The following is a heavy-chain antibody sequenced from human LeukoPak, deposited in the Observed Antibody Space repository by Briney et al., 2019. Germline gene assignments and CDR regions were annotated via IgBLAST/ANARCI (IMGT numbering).Heavy chain of an antibody. CDR1: GFTFNTYT. V-gene: IGHV3-66*01. Sequence: PGGSLRLSCAASGFTFNTYTMNWVRQAPGKGLEWVSVIYSGGSTYYADSVKGRFTISRDNSKNTLYLQMNSLRAEDTAVYYCARAGYSSGWYAYYYYYMDVWGKGTTVTISS. CDR2: IYSGGST. D-gene: IGHD6-19*01. CDR3: ARAGYSSGWYAYYYYYMDV. J-gene: IGHJ6*03.